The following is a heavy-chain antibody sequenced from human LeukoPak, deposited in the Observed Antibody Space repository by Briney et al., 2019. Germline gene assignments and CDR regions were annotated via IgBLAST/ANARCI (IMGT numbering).Heavy chain of an antibody. CDR1: GSTFRDSA. Sequence: GGPLKLSCEASGSTFRDSAMNWVRQASGKGLEWVGRIRSRVNSYATTYAASVKGRFTISRDDSKNTAYLEMNSLKTEDTAVYFCTRRGTASAPDDYWGQGALVTVSS. CDR3: TRRGTASAPDDY. V-gene: IGHV3-73*01. J-gene: IGHJ4*02. CDR2: IRSRVNSYAT. D-gene: IGHD6-13*01.